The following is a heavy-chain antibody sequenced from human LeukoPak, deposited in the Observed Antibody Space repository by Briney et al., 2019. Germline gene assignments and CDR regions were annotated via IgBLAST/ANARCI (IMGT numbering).Heavy chain of an antibody. J-gene: IGHJ4*02. CDR2: INHSGST. V-gene: IGHV4-34*01. CDR3: ARGSFPRYYDSSGPLDY. Sequence: SETLSLTCAVYGGSFSGYYWSWIRQPPGKGLEWIGEINHSGSTNYNPSLKSRATISVDTSKNQFSLKLSSVTAADTAVYYCARGSFPRYYDSSGPLDYWGQGTLVTVSS. D-gene: IGHD3-22*01. CDR1: GGSFSGYY.